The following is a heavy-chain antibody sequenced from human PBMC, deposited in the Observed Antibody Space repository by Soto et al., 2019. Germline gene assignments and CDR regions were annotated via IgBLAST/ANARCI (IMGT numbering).Heavy chain of an antibody. CDR2: IYPGDSDT. V-gene: IGHV5-51*01. J-gene: IGHJ6*02. D-gene: IGHD6-6*01. CDR3: ARQAIAARYYYYGMDV. Sequence: GESLKISCQGSGYSFTSYWIGWVRQMPGKGLEWMGIIYPGDSDTRYSPSLQGQVTISADKSISTAYLQWSSLKASDTAMYYCARQAIAARYYYYGMDVWGQGTTVTVSS. CDR1: GYSFTSYW.